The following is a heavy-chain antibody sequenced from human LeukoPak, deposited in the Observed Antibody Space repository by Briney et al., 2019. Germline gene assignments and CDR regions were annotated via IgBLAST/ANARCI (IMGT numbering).Heavy chain of an antibody. CDR2: IYPADSDT. CDR3: ARRYCSGGSCYHGMDV. D-gene: IGHD2-15*01. V-gene: IGHV5-51*01. CDR1: GYSFTSYW. J-gene: IGHJ6*02. Sequence: PGESLKISCKGSGYSFTSYWIGWVRQMPGKGLEWMGIIYPADSDTRYSPSFQGQVTISADKSISTAYLQWSSLKASDTAMYYCARRYCSGGSCYHGMDVWGQGTTVTVSS.